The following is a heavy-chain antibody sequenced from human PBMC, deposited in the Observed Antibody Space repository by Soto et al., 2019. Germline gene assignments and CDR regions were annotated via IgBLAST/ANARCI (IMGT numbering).Heavy chain of an antibody. CDR2: ISPMFGTP. J-gene: IGHJ6*01. V-gene: IGHV1-69*01. CDR3: ARSRLAARPDFSRDIIPYYLYGLDV. Sequence: QVQLVQSGAEVKKPGSSVKVSCKASGGTFSSYAISWVRQAPGQGLAWMGGISPMFGTPNYAQKFQGRVTITADEYTSTAYMDLSSLRPEDTAVYYCARSRLAARPDFSRDIIPYYLYGLDVWGQGTTVTVSS. CDR1: GGTFSSYA. D-gene: IGHD6-6*01.